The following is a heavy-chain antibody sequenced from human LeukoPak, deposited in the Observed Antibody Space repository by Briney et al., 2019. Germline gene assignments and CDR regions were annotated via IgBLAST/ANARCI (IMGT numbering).Heavy chain of an antibody. V-gene: IGHV3-23*01. CDR1: GFTFSSYA. J-gene: IGHJ4*02. CDR3: ARDSSSWYTFFDY. Sequence: GGSLRLSCAASGFTFSSYAMSWVRQAPGKGLEWVSAISGSGGSTYYADSVKGRFTISRDNSKNTLYLQMNSLRAEDTAVYYCARDSSSWYTFFDYWGQGTLVTVSS. D-gene: IGHD6-13*01. CDR2: ISGSGGST.